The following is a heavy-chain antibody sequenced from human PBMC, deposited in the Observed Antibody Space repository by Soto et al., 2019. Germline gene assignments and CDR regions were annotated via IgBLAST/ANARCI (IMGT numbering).Heavy chain of an antibody. J-gene: IGHJ3*02. V-gene: IGHV3-30-3*01. Sequence: GGSLRLSCAASGFTFSSYSTHWVRQAPVKGLEWLTGVSSDGTTKYYADSLKGRFSISRDNSKNTLYLQMNSPRPEDTAVYYCAREQTVAGEDAFDIWGQGTMVTVSS. CDR1: GFTFSSYS. D-gene: IGHD1-1*01. CDR2: VSSDGTTK. CDR3: AREQTVAGEDAFDI.